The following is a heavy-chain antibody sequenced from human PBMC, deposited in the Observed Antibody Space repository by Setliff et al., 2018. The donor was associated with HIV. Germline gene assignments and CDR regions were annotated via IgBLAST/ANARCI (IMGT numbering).Heavy chain of an antibody. D-gene: IGHD3-3*02. CDR2: INPSGGSA. Sequence: ASVKVSCKASGYTFTSYSMHWVRQAPGQGLEWMGYINPSGGSANYAQEFQGRIITTRDTSTSTVYMELTRLRDDDTAVYFCARAGTTILNFFYGMDVWGRGNPGHRLL. J-gene: IGHJ6*02. CDR3: ARAGTTILNFFYGMDV. CDR1: GYTFTSYS. V-gene: IGHV1-46*01.